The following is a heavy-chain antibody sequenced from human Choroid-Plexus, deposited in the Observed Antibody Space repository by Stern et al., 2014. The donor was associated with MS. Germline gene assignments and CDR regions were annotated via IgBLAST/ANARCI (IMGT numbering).Heavy chain of an antibody. J-gene: IGHJ4*02. CDR3: AKDRQWSTYFFDY. CDR1: GFTFRNFG. Sequence: QVQLVQSGGGVAQPGRPLILSCAASGFTFRNFGMHWVRQAPGKGLEWVALRSYDGSDKYYADSVKGRFTIFRDNSKNTLYMHMNSLRAEDTAVYYCAKDRQWSTYFFDYWGQGSLVTVSS. D-gene: IGHD2-15*01. CDR2: RSYDGSDK. V-gene: IGHV3-30*18.